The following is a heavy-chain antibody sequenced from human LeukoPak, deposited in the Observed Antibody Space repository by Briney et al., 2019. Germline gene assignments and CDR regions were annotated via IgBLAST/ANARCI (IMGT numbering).Heavy chain of an antibody. J-gene: IGHJ4*02. Sequence: PGGSLRLSCAASGITFGGYWMSWVRQAPGKGLEGVANIKPDGSEENYVDSVKGRFTISRDNAKNSLSLQMNSLRADDTAVYYCVRDRGRASTDYWGLGTLVTVSS. V-gene: IGHV3-7*01. CDR3: VRDRGRASTDY. D-gene: IGHD1-26*01. CDR1: GITFGGYW. CDR2: IKPDGSEE.